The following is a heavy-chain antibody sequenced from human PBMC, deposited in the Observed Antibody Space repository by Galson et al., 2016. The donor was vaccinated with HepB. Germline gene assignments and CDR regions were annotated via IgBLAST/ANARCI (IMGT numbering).Heavy chain of an antibody. CDR3: ARDMGGIMFDY. V-gene: IGHV3-23*01. CDR2: MAGVGGNT. CDR1: GFTFSDYG. D-gene: IGHD3-16*02. Sequence: SLRLSCAASGFTFSDYGMAWVRQAPGRGLEWVATMAGVGGNTHYPDSVKGRFTISRDNSKNTLSLQMNSLRAEDTALDYCARDMGGIMFDYWGQGTLVTVSS. J-gene: IGHJ4*02.